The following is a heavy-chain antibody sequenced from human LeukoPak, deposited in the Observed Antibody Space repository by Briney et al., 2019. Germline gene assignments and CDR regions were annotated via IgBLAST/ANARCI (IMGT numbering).Heavy chain of an antibody. Sequence: SETLSLTCTVSGGSISSYYWSWIRQPPGKGLEWIGYIYYSGSTNYNPSLTSRVTISVDTSKNQFSLKLSSVTAADTAVYYCARHPYYYDSSGYYRGYYYGMDVWGQGTTVTVSS. D-gene: IGHD3-22*01. V-gene: IGHV4-59*08. CDR1: GGSISSYY. J-gene: IGHJ6*02. CDR2: IYYSGST. CDR3: ARHPYYYDSSGYYRGYYYGMDV.